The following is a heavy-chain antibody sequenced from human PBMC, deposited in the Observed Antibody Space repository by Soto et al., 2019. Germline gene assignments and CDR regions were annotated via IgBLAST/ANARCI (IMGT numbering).Heavy chain of an antibody. Sequence: ASVKVSCKVSGYTLTELSMHWVRQAPGKGLERMGGFDPEDGETIYAQKFQGRVTMTEDTSTDTAYMELSSLRSEDTAVYYCSNRSRFYYYFWSGYYTGDWFDPWGQGTLVTVSS. D-gene: IGHD3-3*01. J-gene: IGHJ5*02. CDR3: SNRSRFYYYFWSGYYTGDWFDP. CDR1: GYTLTELS. CDR2: FDPEDGET. V-gene: IGHV1-24*01.